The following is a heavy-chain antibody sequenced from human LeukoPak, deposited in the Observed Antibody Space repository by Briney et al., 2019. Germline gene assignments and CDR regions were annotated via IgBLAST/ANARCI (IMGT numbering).Heavy chain of an antibody. Sequence: ASVKVSCKASGYTFAIYGISWVRQAPGKGLEWMAWISHYDGDTNYAQNFEGRVTMSAETSTSTANMELRSLRSDDTAIYYCARDYCTRGGDCYKEDLFDPWGQGTLVTVSS. CDR2: ISHYDGDT. J-gene: IGHJ5*02. CDR3: ARDYCTRGGDCYKEDLFDP. D-gene: IGHD2-21*02. V-gene: IGHV1-18*01. CDR1: GYTFAIYG.